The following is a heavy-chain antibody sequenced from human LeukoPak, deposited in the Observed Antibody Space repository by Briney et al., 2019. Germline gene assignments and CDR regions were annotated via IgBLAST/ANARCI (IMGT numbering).Heavy chain of an antibody. Sequence: ASVKVSCKASGGTFSSYAISWVRQAPGQGLEWMGGIIPIFGTANYAQKFQGGVTITTDESTSTAYMELSSLRSEDTAVYYCARSGLWYYGSGSSNWFDPWGQGTLVTVSS. V-gene: IGHV1-69*05. CDR3: ARSGLWYYGSGSSNWFDP. CDR1: GGTFSSYA. J-gene: IGHJ5*02. D-gene: IGHD3-10*01. CDR2: IIPIFGTA.